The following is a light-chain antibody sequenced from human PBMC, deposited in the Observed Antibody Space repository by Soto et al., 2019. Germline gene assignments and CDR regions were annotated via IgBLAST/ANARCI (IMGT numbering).Light chain of an antibody. CDR2: DDS. CDR1: QSLNTR. Sequence: DIQLTQSPSPLSASVGDRVTLTCRASQSLNTRLAWYQQRPGKEPKXLIYDDSTLESGVPSRFSGGGSGTEFTLTINNLQPDDLATYICQQYKSYSTFGRGTKVDIK. CDR3: QQYKSYST. J-gene: IGKJ1*01. V-gene: IGKV1-5*01.